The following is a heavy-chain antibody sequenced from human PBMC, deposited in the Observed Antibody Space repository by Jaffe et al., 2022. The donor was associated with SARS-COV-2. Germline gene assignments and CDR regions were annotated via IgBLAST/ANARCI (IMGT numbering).Heavy chain of an antibody. CDR2: ISWDGGST. J-gene: IGHJ6*03. CDR3: AGAGYCSGGSCYSNLEYYMDV. CDR1: GFTFDDYA. Sequence: EVQLVESGGVVVQPGGSLRLSCAASGFTFDDYAMHWVRQAPGKGLEWVSLISWDGGSTYYADSVKGRFTISRDNSKNSLYLQMNSLRAEDTALYYCAGAGYCSGGSCYSNLEYYMDVWGKGTTVTVSS. V-gene: IGHV3-43D*03. D-gene: IGHD2-15*01.